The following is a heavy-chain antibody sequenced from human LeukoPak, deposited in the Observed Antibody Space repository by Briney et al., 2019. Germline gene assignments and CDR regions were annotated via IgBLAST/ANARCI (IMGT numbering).Heavy chain of an antibody. CDR3: AKRRFGELEFDY. CDR1: GFTFSSYS. J-gene: IGHJ4*02. V-gene: IGHV3-23*01. CDR2: ISGSGGST. Sequence: GGSLRLSCAASGFTFSSYSMNWVRQAPGKGLEWVSAISGSGGSTYYADSVKGRFTIPRDNSKNTPYLQMNSLRAEDTAVYYCAKRRFGELEFDYWGQGTLVTVSS. D-gene: IGHD3-10*01.